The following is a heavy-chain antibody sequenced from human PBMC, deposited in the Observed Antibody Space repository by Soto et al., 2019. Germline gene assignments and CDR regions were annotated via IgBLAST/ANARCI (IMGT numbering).Heavy chain of an antibody. CDR2: IYLGYSDT. CDR1: GYNFTSYW. CDR3: ARRRKPLSGYYATIGFDY. Sequence: GESLKISCKGSGYNFTSYWIGWVRQMPGKGLEWMGIIYLGYSDTRYSPSFQGQVTISADKSISTAYLQWSSLKASDTAMYYCARRRKPLSGYYATIGFDYWGQGTLVTLSS. V-gene: IGHV5-51*01. J-gene: IGHJ4*02. D-gene: IGHD3-3*01.